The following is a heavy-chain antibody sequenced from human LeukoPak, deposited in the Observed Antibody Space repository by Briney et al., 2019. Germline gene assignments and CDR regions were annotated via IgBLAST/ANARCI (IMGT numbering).Heavy chain of an antibody. D-gene: IGHD4-17*01. V-gene: IGHV3-11*01. CDR3: ARDLDYGVSADY. J-gene: IGHJ4*02. Sequence: PGGSLRLSCAASGFTFSDYYMTWIRQAPGKGLEWVSYISGSGSTIYYADSVKGRFTISRDNAKNSLYLQMNSLRAEDTAVYFCARDLDYGVSADYWGQGTLVTVSS. CDR2: ISGSGSTI. CDR1: GFTFSDYY.